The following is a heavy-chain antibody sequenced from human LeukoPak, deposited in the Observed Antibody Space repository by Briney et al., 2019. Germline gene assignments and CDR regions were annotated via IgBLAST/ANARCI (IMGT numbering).Heavy chain of an antibody. CDR1: GGSFSGYY. D-gene: IGHD6-19*01. CDR2: IYYSGST. CDR3: ARKGSSGWSNWFDP. V-gene: IGHV4-59*12. J-gene: IGHJ5*02. Sequence: SETLSLTCAVYGGSFSGYYWSWIRQPPGKGLEWIGYIYYSGSTNYNPSLRSRVTISVDKSKNQFSLKLSSVTAADTAVYYCARKGSSGWSNWFDPWGQGTLVTVSS.